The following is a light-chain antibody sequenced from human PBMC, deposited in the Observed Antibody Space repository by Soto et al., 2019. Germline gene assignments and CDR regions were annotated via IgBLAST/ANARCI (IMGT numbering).Light chain of an antibody. J-gene: IGKJ4*01. Sequence: EIVLTQSPGTLPLSPGERATLSCRASLSGNSSSLAWYQQKPGQAPRLLIYGASTRATGIPARVRGSGSGTDFTLTISSLEPGDFDVYSCKQCGSSPPLPFDGANKVEIK. CDR2: GAS. CDR1: LSGNSSS. V-gene: IGKV3-20*01. CDR3: KQCGSSPPLP.